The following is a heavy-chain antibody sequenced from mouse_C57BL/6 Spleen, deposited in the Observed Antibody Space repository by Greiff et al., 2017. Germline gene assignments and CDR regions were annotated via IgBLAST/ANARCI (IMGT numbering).Heavy chain of an antibody. J-gene: IGHJ2*01. CDR1: GFTFSDYY. Sequence: DVKLQESGGGLVQPGGSLKLSCAASGFTFSDYYMYWVRQTPEKRLEWVAYISNGGGSTYYPDTVKGRFTISRDNAKNTLYLQMSRLKSEDTAMYYCASSYYSEGFDYWGQGTTLTVSS. CDR3: ASSYYSEGFDY. V-gene: IGHV5-12*01. D-gene: IGHD2-12*01. CDR2: ISNGGGST.